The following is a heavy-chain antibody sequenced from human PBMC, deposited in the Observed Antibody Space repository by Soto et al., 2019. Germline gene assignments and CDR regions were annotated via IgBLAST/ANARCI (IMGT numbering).Heavy chain of an antibody. D-gene: IGHD6-19*01. CDR2: IKDDGGDE. V-gene: IGHV3-7*05. CDR1: GFTFSPYW. Sequence: EVQLVESGGGLVQPGGSLRLSCAASGFTFSPYWMSWVRQAPGKGLEWVAIIKDDGGDEHYLEAVRGRFIISRDNAKKCLYLAMDSLRVEDTAVYYCAGGSGWISDTWGQGTLVTVSS. CDR3: AGGSGWISDT. J-gene: IGHJ5*02.